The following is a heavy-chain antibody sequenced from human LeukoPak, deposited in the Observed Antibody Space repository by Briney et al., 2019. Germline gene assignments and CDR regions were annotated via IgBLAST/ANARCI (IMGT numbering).Heavy chain of an antibody. V-gene: IGHV3-74*01. CDR2: INPDGSTI. CDR1: GFTFSNYW. J-gene: IGHJ4*02. Sequence: GGSLRLSCAASGFTFSNYWVHWVRQAPGKGLVWVSRINPDGSTINYADSVKGRFTISRDNAKHTLYLQMNSLRAEDTAVYYCATAGNYRFDYWGQGTLVTVSS. D-gene: IGHD1-7*01. CDR3: ATAGNYRFDY.